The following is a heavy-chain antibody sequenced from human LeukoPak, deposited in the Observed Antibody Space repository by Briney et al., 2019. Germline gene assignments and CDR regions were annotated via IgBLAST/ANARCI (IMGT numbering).Heavy chain of an antibody. CDR3: ARDYGWLQPESQDAFDI. Sequence: ASVKVSCKASGYTFTSYGISWVRQAPGQGLEWMGWISAYNGNTNYAQKLQGRVTITRDTSASTAYMELSSLRSEDTAVYYCARDYGWLQPESQDAFDIWGQGTMVTVSS. J-gene: IGHJ3*02. CDR2: ISAYNGNT. CDR1: GYTFTSYG. D-gene: IGHD5-24*01. V-gene: IGHV1-18*01.